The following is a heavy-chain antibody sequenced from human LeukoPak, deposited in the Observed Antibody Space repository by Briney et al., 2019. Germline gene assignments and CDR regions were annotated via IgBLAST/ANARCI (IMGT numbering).Heavy chain of an antibody. V-gene: IGHV1-69*02. CDR2: IIPILGIA. D-gene: IGHD2-2*01. Sequence: SVKVSCKASGGTFSSYTISWVRQAPGQGLEWMGRIIPILGIANYAQKFQGRVTITADKSTSTAYMELSSLRSEDTAVYYCASTADAIVVVPAYWGQGTLVSVSS. CDR1: GGTFSSYT. J-gene: IGHJ4*02. CDR3: ASTADAIVVVPAY.